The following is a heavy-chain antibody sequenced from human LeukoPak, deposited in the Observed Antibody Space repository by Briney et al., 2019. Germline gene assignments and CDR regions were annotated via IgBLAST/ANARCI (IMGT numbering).Heavy chain of an antibody. J-gene: IGHJ4*02. CDR1: GYTFTSDD. V-gene: IGHV1-8*01. Sequence: ASVKVSCKASGYTFTSDDINWVRQATGQGLEWMGWMNPNSGNTGYAQKFQGRVTMTRNTSISTAYMELSSLRSEDTAVYYCATFMVRGVIKDYWGQGTLVTVSS. D-gene: IGHD3-10*01. CDR3: ATFMVRGVIKDY. CDR2: MNPNSGNT.